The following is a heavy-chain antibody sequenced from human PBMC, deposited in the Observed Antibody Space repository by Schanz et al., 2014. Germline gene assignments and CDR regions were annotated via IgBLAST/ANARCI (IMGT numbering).Heavy chain of an antibody. D-gene: IGHD6-13*01. Sequence: VQLVESGGGVVQPGRSLRLSCAASGFTFSSFGMNWVRQAPGKGLEWVSYISSSSSTIYYADSVKGRFTTSRDNGKKSMYLQMNSLRAEDTAVYYCARLDSSSWYPRYWGQGTLVTVSS. CDR1: GFTFSSFG. CDR3: ARLDSSSWYPRY. CDR2: ISSSSSTI. V-gene: IGHV3-48*04. J-gene: IGHJ4*02.